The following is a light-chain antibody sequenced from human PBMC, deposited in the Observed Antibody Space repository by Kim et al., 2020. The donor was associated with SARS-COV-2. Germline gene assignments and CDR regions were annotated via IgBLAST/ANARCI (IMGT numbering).Light chain of an antibody. CDR3: NSRDTGGIFWV. CDR1: NLKMFY. Sequence: SSELTQDPTVSVALGQTVRITCQGDNLKMFYASWYQQKPGQAPLLVVYGKNNRPSGIPDRFSGSSSGNTASLTITGAQAEDEADYYCNSRDTGGIFWVFGGGTQLTVL. J-gene: IGLJ7*01. CDR2: GKN. V-gene: IGLV3-19*01.